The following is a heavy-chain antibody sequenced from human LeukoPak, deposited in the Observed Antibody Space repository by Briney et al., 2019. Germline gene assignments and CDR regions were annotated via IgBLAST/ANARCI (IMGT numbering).Heavy chain of an antibody. J-gene: IGHJ4*02. CDR1: AYTLTELS. V-gene: IGHV1-24*01. Sequence: ASVKVSCKVSAYTLTELSMHWVRQAPGKGLEWMGGFDPEDGETIYAQKFQGRVTMTKDTSTDTAYMELSSLRSEDTAVYYCATGGYSYRYYNLEYWGQGTLVTVSS. CDR2: FDPEDGET. D-gene: IGHD5-18*01. CDR3: ATGGYSYRYYNLEY.